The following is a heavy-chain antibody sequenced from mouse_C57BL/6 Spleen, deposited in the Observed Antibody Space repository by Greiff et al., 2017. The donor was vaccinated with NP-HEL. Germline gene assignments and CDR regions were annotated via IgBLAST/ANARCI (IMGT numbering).Heavy chain of an antibody. CDR1: GFTFTDYE. Sequence: QVQLQQSGAELVRPGASLTLSCKASGFTFTDYEMHWVKQTPVHGLEWIGAIDPENGDTAYNQKFKGQVILTADKSSSTVYMKLRSLTSEDSAVYYSKRPCVYEFAYWGQGTLVTVSA. CDR3: KRPCVYEFAY. V-gene: IGHV1-15*01. J-gene: IGHJ3*01. CDR2: IDPENGDT. D-gene: IGHD2-12*01.